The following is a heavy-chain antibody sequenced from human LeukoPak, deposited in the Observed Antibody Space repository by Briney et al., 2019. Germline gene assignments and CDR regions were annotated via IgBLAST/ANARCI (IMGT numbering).Heavy chain of an antibody. V-gene: IGHV3-33*08. D-gene: IGHD3-10*01. J-gene: IGHJ4*02. CDR3: ARASGPFDY. CDR2: IWNDGSNK. CDR1: GFPFSSYA. Sequence: GGSLRLSCEASGFPFSSYAMNWVRQAPGKGLEWVAVIWNDGSNKYYADSVKGRFTISRDNSKNTLYLQMNSLRAEDTAVYSCARASGPFDYWGQGTLVTVSS.